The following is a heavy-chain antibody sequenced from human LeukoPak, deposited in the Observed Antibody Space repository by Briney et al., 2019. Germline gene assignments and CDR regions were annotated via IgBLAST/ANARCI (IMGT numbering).Heavy chain of an antibody. J-gene: IGHJ4*02. Sequence: GASVKVSCKASGYTFTSYDINWVRQATGQGFEWMGWMNPNSGNTGYAQKFQGRVTMTRNTSISTAYMELSSLRSEDTAVYYCARGQVGATFPDYWGQGTLVTVSS. V-gene: IGHV1-8*01. D-gene: IGHD1-26*01. CDR3: ARGQVGATFPDY. CDR2: MNPNSGNT. CDR1: GYTFTSYD.